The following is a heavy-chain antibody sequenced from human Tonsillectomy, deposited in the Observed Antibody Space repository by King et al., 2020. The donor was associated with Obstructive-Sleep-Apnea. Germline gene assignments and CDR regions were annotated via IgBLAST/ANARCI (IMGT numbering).Heavy chain of an antibody. CDR3: AKDICTNGVCTYDY. D-gene: IGHD2-8*01. CDR1: GFTFNSYA. Sequence: VQLVESGGGLVQPGGSLRLSCAASGFTFNSYAMNWVRQAPGKGLEWVSGVSGSGDNIFYADSVKGRFTISRDNSKRTLYLQMNSLRAEDTAVYYCAKDICTNGVCTYDYWGQGTLVTVSS. V-gene: IGHV3-23*04. CDR2: VSGSGDNI. J-gene: IGHJ4*02.